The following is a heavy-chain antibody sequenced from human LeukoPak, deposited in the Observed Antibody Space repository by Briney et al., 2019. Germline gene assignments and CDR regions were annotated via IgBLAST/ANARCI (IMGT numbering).Heavy chain of an antibody. CDR3: ARDGIAAAIDY. J-gene: IGHJ4*02. CDR2: ISPHDGNT. V-gene: IGHV1-18*01. Sequence: ASVKVSCKVSGYIFTSYGISWVRQAPGQGLEWMGWISPHDGNTNYAQKLQGRVTMTADTSTSTAYMELRSLRSDDTAVYYCARDGIAAAIDYWGQGTLVTVSS. D-gene: IGHD6-13*01. CDR1: GYIFTSYG.